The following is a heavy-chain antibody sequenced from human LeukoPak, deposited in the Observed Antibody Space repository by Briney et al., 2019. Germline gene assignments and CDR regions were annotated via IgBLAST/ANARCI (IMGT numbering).Heavy chain of an antibody. Sequence: GGSLRLSCAASGFTFSSYAMHWVRQAPGKGLEWVAAISYDGSNKYYADSVKGRFTISRDNSKNTLYLQMNSLRAEDTAVYYCARGSYSTVPELFDYWGQGTLVTVPS. J-gene: IGHJ4*02. CDR2: ISYDGSNK. V-gene: IGHV3-30*04. CDR1: GFTFSSYA. CDR3: ARGSYSTVPELFDY. D-gene: IGHD4-11*01.